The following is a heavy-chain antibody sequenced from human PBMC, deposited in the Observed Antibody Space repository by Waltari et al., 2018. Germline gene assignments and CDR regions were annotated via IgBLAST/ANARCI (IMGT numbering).Heavy chain of an antibody. J-gene: IGHJ4*02. Sequence: EVQLVESGGVVVQPGGSLRLYCAASGFTFDDYTLPWVRRAPGKGLDWVLLISWDGGSTYYADSVKGRFTISRDNSKNSLYLQMNSLRTEDTALYYCAKGSTYYYDSSGPPRDYWGQGTLVTVSS. D-gene: IGHD3-22*01. V-gene: IGHV3-43*01. CDR3: AKGSTYYYDSSGPPRDY. CDR1: GFTFDDYT. CDR2: ISWDGGST.